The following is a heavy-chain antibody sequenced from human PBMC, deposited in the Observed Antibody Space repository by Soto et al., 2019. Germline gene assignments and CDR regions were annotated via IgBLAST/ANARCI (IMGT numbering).Heavy chain of an antibody. CDR2: ISSSGTTI. CDR1: LFTLRTYR. J-gene: IGHJ4*02. D-gene: IGHD5-12*01. Sequence: GPLRCSCAASLFTLRTYRMNWVRQAPGKGLEWVSYISSSGTTIYYADSVKGRFTISRDNAKNSLSLQMNSLRDEDTGVYYCARDSVRDGYPGPRYWGQGPLVSVSS. CDR3: ARDSVRDGYPGPRY. V-gene: IGHV3-48*02.